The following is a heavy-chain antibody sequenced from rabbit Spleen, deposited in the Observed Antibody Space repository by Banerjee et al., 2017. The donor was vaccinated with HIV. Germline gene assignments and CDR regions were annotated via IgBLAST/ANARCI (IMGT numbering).Heavy chain of an antibody. D-gene: IGHD2-1*01. CDR1: GFSFSSRYW. J-gene: IGHJ4*01. Sequence: EESGGDLVKPEGSLTLTCTASGFSFSSRYWICWVRQAPGKGLELIACMDASSSGATYYASWAKGRFTISKTSSTTVTLQMTSLTAADTATYFCATYVDYDGDFDLWGQGTLVTVS. CDR3: ATYVDYDGDFDL. CDR2: MDASSSGAT. V-gene: IGHV1S45*01.